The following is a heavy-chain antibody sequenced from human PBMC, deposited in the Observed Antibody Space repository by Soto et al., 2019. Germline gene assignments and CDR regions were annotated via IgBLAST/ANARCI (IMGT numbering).Heavy chain of an antibody. V-gene: IGHV3-66*04. CDR1: GFTVSSKY. J-gene: IGHJ6*03. Sequence: GGSLRLSCAASGFTVSSKYMSWVRQAPGKGLEWVSLIQSGGPTYYADSVKGRFTISISTAYLQWSSLKASDTAMYYCARHRGVAPSYYYYMDVWGKGTTVTVSS. CDR2: IQSGGPT. D-gene: IGHD2-15*01. CDR3: ARHRGVAPSYYYYMDV.